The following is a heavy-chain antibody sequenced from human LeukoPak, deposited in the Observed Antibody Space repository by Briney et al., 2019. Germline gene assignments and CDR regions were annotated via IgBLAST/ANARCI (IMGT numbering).Heavy chain of an antibody. D-gene: IGHD3-16*01. CDR2: INSDESRT. CDR3: AKIPQVATYTVPNFDF. J-gene: IGHJ4*02. Sequence: GGSLRLSCAASGFTFSSYWMHWVRQAPGKGLVWVSRINSDESRTSYADSVKGRFTISRDNAKNTLYLQMNSLRAEDTAVYYCAKIPQVATYTVPNFDFWGQGTLVTVSS. V-gene: IGHV3-74*01. CDR1: GFTFSSYW.